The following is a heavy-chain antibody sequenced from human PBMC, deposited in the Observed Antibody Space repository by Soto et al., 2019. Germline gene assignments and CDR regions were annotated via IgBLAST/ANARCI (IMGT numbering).Heavy chain of an antibody. CDR1: GDSVSSNSAA. CDR3: ARDRRYSYGHGDAFDI. Sequence: SQTLSLTCAISGDSVSSNSAAWNWIRQSPSRGLEWLGRTYYRSKWYNDYAVSVKSRITITPDTSKNQFSLQLNSVTPEDTAVYYCARDRRYSYGHGDAFDIWGQGTMVTVSS. J-gene: IGHJ3*02. D-gene: IGHD5-18*01. CDR2: TYYRSKWYN. V-gene: IGHV6-1*01.